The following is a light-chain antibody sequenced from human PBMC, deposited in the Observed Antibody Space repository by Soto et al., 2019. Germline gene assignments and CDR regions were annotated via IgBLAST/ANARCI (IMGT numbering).Light chain of an antibody. CDR3: SSYTSSSTLVV. CDR1: SSDVGGYNY. J-gene: IGLJ2*01. CDR2: DVS. Sequence: QSALTQPASVSGSPGQSITISCTGTSSDVGGYNYVSWYQPHPGKAPKLMIYDVSNRPSGVSNRFSGSKSGNPASLTISGLQAEDEADYYCSSYTSSSTLVVCGGGTQLTVL. V-gene: IGLV2-14*01.